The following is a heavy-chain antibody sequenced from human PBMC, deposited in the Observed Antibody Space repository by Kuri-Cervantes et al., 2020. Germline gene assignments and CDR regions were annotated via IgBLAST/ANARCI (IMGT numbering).Heavy chain of an antibody. V-gene: IGHV1-8*01. CDR3: ARDHDSSGPGDY. CDR2: MNPNSGNT. CDR1: GYTFTSYD. J-gene: IGHJ4*02. Sequence: ASVKVSCKASGYTFTSYDINWVRQATGQGLEWMGWMNPNSGNTGYAQKFQGRVTMTRNTSISTVYMELSSLRSEDTAVYYCARDHDSSGPGDYWGQGTLVTVSS. D-gene: IGHD3-22*01.